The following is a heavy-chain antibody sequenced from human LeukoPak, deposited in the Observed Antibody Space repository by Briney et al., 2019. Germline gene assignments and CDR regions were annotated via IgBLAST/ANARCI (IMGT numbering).Heavy chain of an antibody. CDR1: GGSISSGGYY. V-gene: IGHV4-31*03. CDR2: IYYSGST. J-gene: IGHJ4*02. D-gene: IGHD3-22*01. Sequence: PSETLSLTCTVSGGSISSGGYYWSWICQHPGKGLEWIGYIYYSGSTYYNPSLKSRVTISVDTSKNQFSLKLSSVTAADTAVYYCARAGAKYDSSGYFGYWGQGTLVTVSS. CDR3: ARAGAKYDSSGYFGY.